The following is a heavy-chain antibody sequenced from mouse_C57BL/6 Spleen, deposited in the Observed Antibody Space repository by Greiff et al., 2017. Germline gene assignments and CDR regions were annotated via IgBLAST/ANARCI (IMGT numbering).Heavy chain of an antibody. J-gene: IGHJ3*01. Sequence: QVHLKQSGPELVKPGASVKISCKASGYAFSSSWMNWVKQRPGKGLEWIGRIYPGDGDTNYNGKFKGKATLTADKSSSTAYMQLSSLTSEDSAVXFCARDYYGCLAYWGQGTLVTVSA. CDR3: ARDYYGCLAY. CDR2: IYPGDGDT. CDR1: GYAFSSSW. D-gene: IGHD1-1*01. V-gene: IGHV1-82*01.